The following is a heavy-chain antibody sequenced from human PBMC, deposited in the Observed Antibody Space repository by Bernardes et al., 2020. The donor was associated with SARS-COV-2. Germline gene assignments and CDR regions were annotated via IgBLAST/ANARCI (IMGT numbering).Heavy chain of an antibody. CDR2: IRQDGSDK. CDR3: ARASRTLPEY. CDR1: GFTFSSHW. Sequence: VWSLSLSCVASGFTFSSHWMSWVRQTPGKGLEWVANIRQDGSDKQYVDSLKGRFTISRDNARNSVYLQINSLRAEDTGVYYCARASRTLPEYWGQGTRVTVSS. J-gene: IGHJ4*02. V-gene: IGHV3-7*03.